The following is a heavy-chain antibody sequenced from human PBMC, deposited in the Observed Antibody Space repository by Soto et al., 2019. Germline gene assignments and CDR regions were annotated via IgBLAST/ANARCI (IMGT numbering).Heavy chain of an antibody. J-gene: IGHJ5*02. Sequence: GESLKISCKGSGYSFTSYWIGWVRQMPGKGLEWMGIIYPGDSDTRYSPSFQGQVTISADKSISTAYLQWSSLKASDTAMYYCARRGLVYSSSWYNWFDPWGQGTLVTVSS. V-gene: IGHV5-51*01. CDR2: IYPGDSDT. CDR3: ARRGLVYSSSWYNWFDP. CDR1: GYSFTSYW. D-gene: IGHD6-13*01.